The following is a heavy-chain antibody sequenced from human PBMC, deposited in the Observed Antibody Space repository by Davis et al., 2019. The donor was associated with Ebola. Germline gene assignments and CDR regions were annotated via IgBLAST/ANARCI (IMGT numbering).Heavy chain of an antibody. CDR3: ATNTRGYFDL. CDR2: IGLSADT. D-gene: IGHD2-2*01. J-gene: IGHJ2*01. V-gene: IGHV3-23*01. Sequence: GGSLRPSCAASGFVFSSYVMSWVRRAPGKGLEWVSTIGLSADTYYADSVKGRFTISRDNSRNTLHLQMNSLRAEDTAVYYCATNTRGYFDLWGRGTLVTVSS. CDR1: GFVFSSYV.